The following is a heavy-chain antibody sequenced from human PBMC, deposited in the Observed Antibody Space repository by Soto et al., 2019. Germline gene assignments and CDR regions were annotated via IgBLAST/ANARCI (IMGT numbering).Heavy chain of an antibody. D-gene: IGHD4-4*01. Sequence: QVQLQESGPGLVKPSQTLSLTCTVSGGSISSGGYYWSWIRQHPGKGLEWIGYIYYSGSTYYNPSLKRRVTISVDTSKNQFSLKLSSVTAADTAVYYCARGLSTVTTNNWFDPWGQGTLVTVSS. CDR2: IYYSGST. CDR3: ARGLSTVTTNNWFDP. V-gene: IGHV4-31*03. J-gene: IGHJ5*02. CDR1: GGSISSGGYY.